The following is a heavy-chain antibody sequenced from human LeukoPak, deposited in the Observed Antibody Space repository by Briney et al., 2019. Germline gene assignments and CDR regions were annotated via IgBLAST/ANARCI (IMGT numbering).Heavy chain of an antibody. D-gene: IGHD4-17*01. J-gene: IGHJ1*01. CDR2: IIPIFGTA. V-gene: IGHV1-69*13. CDR3: AGSTVTRLAEYFQH. CDR1: GGTFSSYA. Sequence: SVKVSSKPSGGTFSSYAISWVRQAPGHGLEWMGGIIPIFGTANHPQKFHDRVTITAEESTSTAYMELSSLRSEDTAVYYCAGSTVTRLAEYFQHWGQGTLVTVTS.